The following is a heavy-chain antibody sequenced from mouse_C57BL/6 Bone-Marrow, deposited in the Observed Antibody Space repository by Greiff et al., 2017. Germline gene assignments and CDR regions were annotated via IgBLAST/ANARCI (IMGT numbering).Heavy chain of an antibody. J-gene: IGHJ3*01. D-gene: IGHD1-1*01. CDR2: IDPSDSYT. CDR1: GYTFASYW. CDR3: ARWALYGSLLAY. Sequence: QVQLQQPGAELVMPGASVKLSCKASGYTFASYWMPWVKQGPGQGLEWIGGIDPSDSYTNYNQKFKGKSTLTVDKSASTAYMQLSSLTSEDSAVYDGARWALYGSLLAYGGQGTLVTVSA. V-gene: IGHV1-69*01.